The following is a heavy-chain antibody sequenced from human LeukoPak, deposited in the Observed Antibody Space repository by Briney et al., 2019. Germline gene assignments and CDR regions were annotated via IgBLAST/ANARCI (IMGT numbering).Heavy chain of an antibody. J-gene: IGHJ3*02. Sequence: PSETLSLTCTVSGGSISSYYWSWLRQPPGKGLEWIGYIYYSGSTNYNPSLKSRVTISVDTSKNQFSLKLSSVTAAGTAVYYCARYPQPRDYGDYIQAAFDIWGQGTMVTVSS. CDR2: IYYSGST. CDR3: ARYPQPRDYGDYIQAAFDI. V-gene: IGHV4-59*01. CDR1: GGSISSYY. D-gene: IGHD4-17*01.